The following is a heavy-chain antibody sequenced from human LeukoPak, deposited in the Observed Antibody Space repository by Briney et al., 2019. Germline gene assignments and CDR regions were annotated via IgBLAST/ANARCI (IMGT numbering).Heavy chain of an antibody. CDR3: ARRDGYSGYDYDA. D-gene: IGHD5-12*01. CDR2: MNPNSGNT. V-gene: IGHV1-8*01. J-gene: IGHJ5*02. CDR1: GGTFTSYD. Sequence: ASVKVSCKASGGTFTSYDINWVRQATGQGLESIGWMNPNSGNTGYAQKFQGRVTMTRNTSISTAYMELSSLRSEDTAVYYCARRDGYSGYDYDAWGQGTLVTVSA.